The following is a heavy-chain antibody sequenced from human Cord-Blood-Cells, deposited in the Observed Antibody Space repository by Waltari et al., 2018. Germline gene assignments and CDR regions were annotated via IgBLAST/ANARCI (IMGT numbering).Heavy chain of an antibody. V-gene: IGHV1-46*01. D-gene: IGHD2-2*01. CDR3: ARVVRYCSSTSCYRAFDI. Sequence: QVQLVQSGAEVKKPGASVKVSCKASGYTFTSYYMHWVRPAPGQGLEWMGIINPSGGSTSYAQKFQGRVTMTRDTSTSTVYMELSSLRSEDTAVYYCARVVRYCSSTSCYRAFDIWGQGTMVTVSS. CDR2: INPSGGST. CDR1: GYTFTSYY. J-gene: IGHJ3*02.